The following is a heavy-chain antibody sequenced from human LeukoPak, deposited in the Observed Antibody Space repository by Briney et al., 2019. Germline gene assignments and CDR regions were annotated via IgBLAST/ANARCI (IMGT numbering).Heavy chain of an antibody. V-gene: IGHV3-23*01. J-gene: IGHJ3*02. CDR2: ISGSGGST. D-gene: IGHD7-27*01. Sequence: GGSLRLSCAASGFTFSTYAMSWVRQAPGKGLEWVSAISGSGGSTYYADSVKGRFTISRDNSKNALYLQMNSLRAEDTAVYYCAKDLLTGNDAFDIWGQGTMVTVSS. CDR3: AKDLLTGNDAFDI. CDR1: GFTFSTYA.